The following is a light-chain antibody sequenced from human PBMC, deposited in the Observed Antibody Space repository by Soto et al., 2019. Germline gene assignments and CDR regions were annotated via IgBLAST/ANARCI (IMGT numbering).Light chain of an antibody. CDR3: CSYAGSSTLL. V-gene: IGLV2-23*02. J-gene: IGLJ2*01. Sequence: QSVLTQPASVSGSPGQSITISCTGTSSDIGSYNLVSWYQHHPGKAPKLMIYDVVKRPSGVSNRFSGSKSGNTASLTISGPQAEDEADYYCCSYAGSSTLLFGGGTKLTV. CDR1: SSDIGSYNL. CDR2: DVV.